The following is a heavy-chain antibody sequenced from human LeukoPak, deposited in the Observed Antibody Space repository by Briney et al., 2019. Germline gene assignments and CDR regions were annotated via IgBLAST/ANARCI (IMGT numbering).Heavy chain of an antibody. CDR2: IIPILGIA. V-gene: IGHV1-69*04. Sequence: SVKVSCKASGGTFSSYAISWVRQAPGQGLEWMGRIIPILGIANYAQKFQGRVTITADKSTSTAYMELSSLRSEDTAVYYCASPKDDSSGYYLYYFDYWGQGTLVTVSS. J-gene: IGHJ4*02. D-gene: IGHD3-22*01. CDR1: GGTFSSYA. CDR3: ASPKDDSSGYYLYYFDY.